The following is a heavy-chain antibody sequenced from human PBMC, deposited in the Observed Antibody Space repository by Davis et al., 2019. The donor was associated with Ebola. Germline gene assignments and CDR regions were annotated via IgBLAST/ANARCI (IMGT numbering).Heavy chain of an antibody. D-gene: IGHD5-24*01. CDR3: ARGGRDVYNLWDWFDP. CDR2: ISWNSGNM. V-gene: IGHV3-9*01. Sequence: GGSLRLSCAASGFNFDDYGMFWVRQRPGKGLEWVSGISWNSGNMDYADSVKGRFTISRDNAKNSLYLQMNSLRVEDTAFHYCARGGRDVYNLWDWFDPWGQGTLVTVSS. J-gene: IGHJ5*02. CDR1: GFNFDDYG.